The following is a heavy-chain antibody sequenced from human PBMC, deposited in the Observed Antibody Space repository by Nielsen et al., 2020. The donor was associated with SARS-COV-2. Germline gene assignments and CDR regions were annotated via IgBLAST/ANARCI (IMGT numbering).Heavy chain of an antibody. D-gene: IGHD3-10*01. CDR1: GFTFTSSA. CDR3: AADRGIDWFDP. Sequence: SVKVSCKASGFTFTSSAVQWVRQARGQRLEWIGWIVVGSGNTNYAQKFQERVTITRDMSTSTAYMELSSLRSEDTAVYYCAADRGIDWFDPWGQGPLVTVSS. V-gene: IGHV1-58*01. J-gene: IGHJ5*02. CDR2: IVVGSGNT.